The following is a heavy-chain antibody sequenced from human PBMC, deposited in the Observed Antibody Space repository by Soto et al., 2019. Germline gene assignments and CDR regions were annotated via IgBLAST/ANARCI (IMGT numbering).Heavy chain of an antibody. CDR2: IYYSGST. Sequence: SETLSLTCTVSGGSVSSGSYYWSWIRQPPGKGLEWIGYIYYSGSTNYNPSLKSRVTISVDTSKNQFSLKLSSVTAADTAVYYCARYFCYYDSSGYYCPVDYWGQGTLVTVSS. CDR1: GGSVSSGSYY. D-gene: IGHD3-22*01. J-gene: IGHJ4*02. V-gene: IGHV4-61*01. CDR3: ARYFCYYDSSGYYCPVDY.